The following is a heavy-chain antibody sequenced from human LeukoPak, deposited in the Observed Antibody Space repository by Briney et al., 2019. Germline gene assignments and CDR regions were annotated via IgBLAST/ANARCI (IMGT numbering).Heavy chain of an antibody. J-gene: IGHJ6*03. V-gene: IGHV4-39*01. CDR3: ARAGQFLVTAISLNYYYYMDF. CDR1: GGSISSSSYY. CDR2: IYYSGST. Sequence: SETLSLTCTVSGGSISSSSYYWGWIRQPPGTGLEWIGSIYYSGSTYYNPSLKSRVTISVDTSKNQFSLKLSSVTAADTAEYYSARAGQFLVTAISLNYYYYMDFCGKGTTVPISS. D-gene: IGHD2-21*02.